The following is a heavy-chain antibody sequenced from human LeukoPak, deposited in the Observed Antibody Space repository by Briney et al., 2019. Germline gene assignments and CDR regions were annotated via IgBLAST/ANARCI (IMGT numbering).Heavy chain of an antibody. V-gene: IGHV5-51*01. D-gene: IGHD3-10*01. J-gene: IGHJ3*02. Sequence: GESLEISCEASGYSFTTYWIGWVRQMPGKGLEWMGIIYPSDSDTRYSPSFQGQVAISSDKSITTVYLQWTNPKASDTAIYYCARTGYHYGSGSHYAFDIWGQGTVVTVSS. CDR2: IYPSDSDT. CDR1: GYSFTTYW. CDR3: ARTGYHYGSGSHYAFDI.